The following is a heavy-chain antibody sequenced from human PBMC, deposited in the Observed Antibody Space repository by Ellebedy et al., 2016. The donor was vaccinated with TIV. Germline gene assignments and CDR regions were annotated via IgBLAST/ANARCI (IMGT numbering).Heavy chain of an antibody. D-gene: IGHD3-3*01. CDR1: GFTFSSSS. CDR3: ARAARVFGVVINPLFDY. J-gene: IGHJ4*02. CDR2: TSSSGTYI. Sequence: PGGSLRLSCAASGFTFSSSSMHWVRQAPGKGLEWVSSTSSSGTYIYYADSVKGRFTISRDNAKNSLYLQMNSLRAEDTAVYYCARAARVFGVVINPLFDYWGQGTLVTVSS. V-gene: IGHV3-21*01.